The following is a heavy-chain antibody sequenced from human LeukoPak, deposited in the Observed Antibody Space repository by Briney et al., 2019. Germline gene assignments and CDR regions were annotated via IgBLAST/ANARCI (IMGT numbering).Heavy chain of an antibody. CDR1: GFTFSSYW. Sequence: GGSLRLSCAASGFTFSSYWMHWVRQAPGKGLVWVSRINSDGSSTSYADSVKGRFTISRDNAKNSLYLQMNSLRAEDTAVYYCARGGRDGYNSFDYWGQGTLVTVSS. CDR2: INSDGSST. D-gene: IGHD5-24*01. CDR3: ARGGRDGYNSFDY. J-gene: IGHJ4*02. V-gene: IGHV3-74*01.